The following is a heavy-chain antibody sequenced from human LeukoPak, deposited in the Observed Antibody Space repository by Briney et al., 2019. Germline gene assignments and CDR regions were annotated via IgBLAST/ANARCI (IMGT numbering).Heavy chain of an antibody. D-gene: IGHD1-26*01. V-gene: IGHV1-24*01. CDR3: ATGLVLQELLSFRD. Sequence: ASVKVSCKVSGYTLTELSMHWVRQAPGKGLEWMGGFDPEDGETIYAQKFQGRVTMTEDTSTDTAYMELSSLRSEDTAVYYCATGLVLQELLSFRDWGQGTLVTVSS. CDR2: FDPEDGET. CDR1: GYTLTELS. J-gene: IGHJ4*02.